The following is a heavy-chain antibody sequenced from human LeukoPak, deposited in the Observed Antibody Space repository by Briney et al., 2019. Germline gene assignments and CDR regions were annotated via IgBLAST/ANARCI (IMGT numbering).Heavy chain of an antibody. D-gene: IGHD3-10*01. CDR1: GYSFTSYW. Sequence: GESLKISCKGSGYSFTSYWIGWVRQMPGKGLEWMGLIYSGNSDTRYSPSFQGQVTVSADKSINTVYLQWSSLKASDSAIYFCARAIPGTYYFDYWGQGTLVAVSS. V-gene: IGHV5-51*01. CDR3: ARAIPGTYYFDY. J-gene: IGHJ4*02. CDR2: IYSGNSDT.